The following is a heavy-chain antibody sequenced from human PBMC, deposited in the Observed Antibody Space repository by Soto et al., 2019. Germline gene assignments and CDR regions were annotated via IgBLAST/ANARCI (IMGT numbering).Heavy chain of an antibody. CDR3: ARDAGKGVAPDY. J-gene: IGHJ4*02. CDR1: GFSFSDNG. V-gene: IGHV3-33*01. D-gene: IGHD6-19*01. Sequence: QVQLVESGGGVVQPGRSLRLSCSASGFSFSDNGMHWVRQAPGKGLEWVAVIWYDGSKKHYGDSVRGRFTSSRDDSKNTVYLQMDSLRVADTAVYFCARDAGKGVAPDYWGQGTLVTVSS. CDR2: IWYDGSKK.